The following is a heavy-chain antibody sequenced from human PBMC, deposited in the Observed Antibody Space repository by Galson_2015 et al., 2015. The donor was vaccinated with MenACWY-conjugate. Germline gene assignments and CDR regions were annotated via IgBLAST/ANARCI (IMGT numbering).Heavy chain of an antibody. Sequence: QSGAEVKKPGESLKISCKGSGYSFSTYWIGWVRQMPGKGLEWMGIIYPRDSDTRYSPSFQGQVTISADKSVSTAYLQWTSLKASDTAMYFCARSGLRFLDKDTLDIWGQGTMVTVSS. J-gene: IGHJ3*02. V-gene: IGHV5-51*01. CDR1: GYSFSTYW. CDR2: IYPRDSDT. D-gene: IGHD3-3*01. CDR3: ARSGLRFLDKDTLDI.